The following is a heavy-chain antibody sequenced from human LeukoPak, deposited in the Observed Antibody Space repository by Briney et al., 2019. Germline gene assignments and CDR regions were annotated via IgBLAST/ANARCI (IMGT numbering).Heavy chain of an antibody. J-gene: IGHJ4*02. D-gene: IGHD2-21*02. Sequence: PSETLSLTCAVYGGSFSGYYWSWIRQPPGKGLEWIGEINHSGSTNYNPSLKSRVTISVDTSKNQFSLKLSSVTAADTAVYYCARGRALSVVTMYYFDYWGQGTLVTVSS. V-gene: IGHV4-34*01. CDR1: GGSFSGYY. CDR3: ARGRALSVVTMYYFDY. CDR2: INHSGST.